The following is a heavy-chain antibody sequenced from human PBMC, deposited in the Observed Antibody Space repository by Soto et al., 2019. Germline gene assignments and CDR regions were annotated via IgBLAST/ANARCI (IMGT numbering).Heavy chain of an antibody. J-gene: IGHJ6*02. D-gene: IGHD3-16*01. V-gene: IGHV3-73*01. CDR3: TRQGEEEGYVDYYYYYGMDV. CDR2: IRSKANSYAT. Sequence: GGSLRLSCAASGFTFSGSAMHWVRQASGKGLEWVGRIRSKANSYATAYAASVKGRFTISRDDSKNTAYLQMNSLKTEDTAVYYCTRQGEEEGYVDYYYYYGMDVWGQGTTVTVSS. CDR1: GFTFSGSA.